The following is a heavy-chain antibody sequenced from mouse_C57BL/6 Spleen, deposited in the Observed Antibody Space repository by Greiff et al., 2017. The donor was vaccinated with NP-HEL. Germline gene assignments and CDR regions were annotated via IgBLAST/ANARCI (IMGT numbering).Heavy chain of an antibody. CDR1: GYAFSSYW. Sequence: VQLQQSGAELVKPGASVKISCKASGYAFSSYWMNWVKQRPGKGLEWIGQIYPGDGDTNYNGKFKGKATLTADKSSSTAYMQFSSLTSEDSAIYYCARRGGLRRDWYCDVWGTGTTVTVSS. CDR2: IYPGDGDT. D-gene: IGHD2-4*01. V-gene: IGHV1-80*01. CDR3: ARRGGLRRDWYCDV. J-gene: IGHJ1*03.